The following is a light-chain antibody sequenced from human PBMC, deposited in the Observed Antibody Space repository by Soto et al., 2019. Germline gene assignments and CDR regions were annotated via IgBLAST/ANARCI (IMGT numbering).Light chain of an antibody. Sequence: NFMLTQPHSVSESPGKTVTISCTRSSGSIGSNSVQWYQQRPGSAPSIVIYEDDQRPSGVPNRFAGSIDRSSNSASLTISGLQTEDEADYYCQSYDTNTVVFGGGTKLTV. CDR3: QSYDTNTVV. CDR1: SGSIGSNS. CDR2: EDD. V-gene: IGLV6-57*04. J-gene: IGLJ2*01.